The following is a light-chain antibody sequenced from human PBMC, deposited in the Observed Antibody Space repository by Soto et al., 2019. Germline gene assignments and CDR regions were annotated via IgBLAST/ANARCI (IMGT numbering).Light chain of an antibody. J-gene: IGKJ1*01. V-gene: IGKV1-5*03. Sequence: DIQMTQSPSTLSGSVGDRVTSTCRASQTISSWLAWYQQEPGKAPKLLIYKASTLKSGVPSRFSGSGSGTEFTLTISSLQPDDFATYYCQHYNSYSEACGQGTKVDIK. CDR3: QHYNSYSEA. CDR2: KAS. CDR1: QTISSW.